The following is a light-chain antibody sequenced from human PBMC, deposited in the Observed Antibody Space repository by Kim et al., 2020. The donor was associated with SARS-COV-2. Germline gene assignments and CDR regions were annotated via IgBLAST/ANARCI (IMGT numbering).Light chain of an antibody. CDR1: QSVSSY. J-gene: IGKJ3*01. V-gene: IGKV3-11*01. Sequence: EIVLTQSPATLSLSPGERATLSCRASQSVSSYLAWYQQKPGQAPRLLIYDASNRATGIPARFSGSGSGTDFTLTISSLEPEDFAVYYFQQRSNWQGVFGPGTKVDIK. CDR2: DAS. CDR3: QQRSNWQGV.